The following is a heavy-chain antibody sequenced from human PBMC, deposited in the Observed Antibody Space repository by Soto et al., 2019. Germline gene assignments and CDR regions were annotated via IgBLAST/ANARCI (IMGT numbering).Heavy chain of an antibody. CDR2: INHSGSN. J-gene: IGHJ6*02. D-gene: IGHD3-3*01. CDR3: ARGNYDFWSGYCHGMDV. Sequence: SETLSLTCAVYGGSFSGYYWSWIRQPPGKGLEWIGEINHSGSNNYNPSLKSRVTISVDTSKNQFSLKLSSVTAADTAVYYCARGNYDFWSGYCHGMDVWGQGTTFTVSS. CDR1: GGSFSGYY. V-gene: IGHV4-34*01.